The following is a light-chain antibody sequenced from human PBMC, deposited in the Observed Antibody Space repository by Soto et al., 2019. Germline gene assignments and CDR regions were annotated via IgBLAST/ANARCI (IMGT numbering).Light chain of an antibody. J-gene: IGKJ1*01. CDR3: QKYNSAPWT. CDR2: AAS. Sequence: DIQMTQSPSSLSASVGDRVTITCWASQGISNYLAWYQQKPGKVPKLLIYAASTLQSGVASRFSGSGSGTDFTLTISSLQPEDVATYYCQKYNSAPWTFGQGTKVE. V-gene: IGKV1-27*01. CDR1: QGISNY.